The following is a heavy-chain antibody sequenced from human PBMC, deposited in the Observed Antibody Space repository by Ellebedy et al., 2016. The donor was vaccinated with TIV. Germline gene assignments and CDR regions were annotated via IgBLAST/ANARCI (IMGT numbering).Heavy chain of an antibody. J-gene: IGHJ6*02. Sequence: SETLSLTCAVYGGPFSGYYWSWIRQPPGKGLEWIGEINHSGSTNYNPSLKSRVTISVDTSKNQFSLKLSSVTAADPAVYYCARVRRGIAARYPGYYYGMDVWGQGTTVTVSS. V-gene: IGHV4-34*01. CDR2: INHSGST. CDR1: GGPFSGYY. D-gene: IGHD6-6*01. CDR3: ARVRRGIAARYPGYYYGMDV.